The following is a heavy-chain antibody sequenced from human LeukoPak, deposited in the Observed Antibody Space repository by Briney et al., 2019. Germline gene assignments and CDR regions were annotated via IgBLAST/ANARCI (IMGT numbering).Heavy chain of an antibody. CDR2: IYYSGST. CDR3: AIDLTSGFDY. V-gene: IGHV4-39*01. D-gene: IGHD3-10*01. J-gene: IGHJ4*02. Sequence: MASETLSLICTVSGGSISSSSYYWGWIRQPPGKGLGWIGSIYYSGSTYYNPSLKSRVTISVDTSKNQFSLKLSSVTAADTAVYYCAIDLTSGFDYWGQGTLVTVSS. CDR1: GGSISSSSYY.